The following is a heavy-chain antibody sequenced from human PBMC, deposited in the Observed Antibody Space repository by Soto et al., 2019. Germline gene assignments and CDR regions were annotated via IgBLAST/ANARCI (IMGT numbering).Heavy chain of an antibody. J-gene: IGHJ4*02. D-gene: IGHD6-13*01. CDR3: ARHEAAAGIREIDY. CDR1: GGSISSSSYY. CDR2: IYYSGST. Sequence: SETLSLTCTVSGGSISSSSYYWGWIRQPPGKGLEWIGSIYYSGSTYYNPSLKSRVTISVDTSKNQFSLKLSSVTAADTAVYYCARHEAAAGIREIDYWGQGTLVTVSS. V-gene: IGHV4-39*01.